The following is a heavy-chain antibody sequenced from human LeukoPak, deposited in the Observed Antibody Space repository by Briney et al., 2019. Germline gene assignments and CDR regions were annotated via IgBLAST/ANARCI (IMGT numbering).Heavy chain of an antibody. CDR3: ARDLLMGNGFDP. D-gene: IGHD2-15*01. Sequence: GGSLRLSCAASGFTFSSYSMNWVRQAPGKGLEWLSYISSSSATIFYADSVKGRFTVSRDNAKNSLYLQMDSLRAEDTAMYYCARDLLMGNGFDPWGQGTLVTVSS. CDR2: ISSSSATI. CDR1: GFTFSSYS. J-gene: IGHJ5*02. V-gene: IGHV3-48*01.